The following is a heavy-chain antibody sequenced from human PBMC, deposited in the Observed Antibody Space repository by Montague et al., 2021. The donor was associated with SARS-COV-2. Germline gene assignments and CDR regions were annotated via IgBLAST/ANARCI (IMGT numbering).Heavy chain of an antibody. CDR2: IHHRGNT. V-gene: IGHV4-4*02. CDR3: ASDRITRGYLDY. J-gene: IGHJ4*02. CDR1: GGSFSTHYW. Sequence: SETLSLTCAVSGGSFSTHYWWSWVHQPPGKGLEWVGDIHHRGNTNYNASFNGRATISVDKSKNQFSLTLTSVTAADTAVYYCASDRITRGYLDYWGQGTLVTVSS.